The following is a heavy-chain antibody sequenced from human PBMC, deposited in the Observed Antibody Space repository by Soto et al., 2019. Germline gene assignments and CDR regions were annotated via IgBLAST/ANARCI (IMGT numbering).Heavy chain of an antibody. D-gene: IGHD6-19*01. Sequence: VQLVESGGGVVQPGRSLRLSCAASGFTFSDYAMHWVRQAPGKGLEWVAVVSHDGRNTHYADSVKGRFTICRDSSKNTVSLEMASLRAEDTAVYYCAKGGRQWLVTSGFDFWGQGALVTVSS. J-gene: IGHJ4*02. CDR3: AKGGRQWLVTSGFDF. CDR2: VSHDGRNT. V-gene: IGHV3-30*18. CDR1: GFTFSDYA.